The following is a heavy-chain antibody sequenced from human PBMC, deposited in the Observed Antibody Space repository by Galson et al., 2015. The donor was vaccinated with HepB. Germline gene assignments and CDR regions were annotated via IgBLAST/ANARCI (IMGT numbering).Heavy chain of an antibody. V-gene: IGHV1-69*13. CDR2: IIPIFGTA. CDR1: GGTFSSYA. Sequence: SVKVSCKASGGTFSSYAISWVRQAPGQGLEWMGGIIPIFGTANYAQKFQGRVTITADESTSTAYMELSSLRSEDTAVYYCARDMGTYYDFWSLLPPYYYYGMDVWGQGTTVTVSS. J-gene: IGHJ6*02. CDR3: ARDMGTYYDFWSLLPPYYYYGMDV. D-gene: IGHD3-3*01.